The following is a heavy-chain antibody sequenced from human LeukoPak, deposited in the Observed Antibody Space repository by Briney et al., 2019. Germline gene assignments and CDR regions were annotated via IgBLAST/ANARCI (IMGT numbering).Heavy chain of an antibody. D-gene: IGHD3-10*01. CDR2: IYYSGST. Sequence: SETLSLACTVSGGSISSSSYYWGWIRQPPGKGLEWIGSIYYSGSTYYNPSLKSRVTISVDTSKNQFSLKLSSVTAADTAVYYCARDQRVTMVRGTIDYWGQGTLVTVSS. V-gene: IGHV4-39*07. CDR3: ARDQRVTMVRGTIDY. CDR1: GGSISSSSYY. J-gene: IGHJ4*02.